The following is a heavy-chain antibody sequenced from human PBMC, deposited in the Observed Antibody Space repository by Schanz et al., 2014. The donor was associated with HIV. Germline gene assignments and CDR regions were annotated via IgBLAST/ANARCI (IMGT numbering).Heavy chain of an antibody. J-gene: IGHJ3*01. Sequence: EEHLLESGGDLIQPGGSLRLSCAASGFTFSIYSMNWVRQAPGKGLEWVSSISSDSSYIFYADSMKGRFTISRDNARNSLYLQIRSLRAEDTAVYYCARGGLGVVAEGNAFDLWGQGTLVTVSS. V-gene: IGHV3-21*01. CDR2: ISSDSSYI. CDR3: ARGGLGVVAEGNAFDL. CDR1: GFTFSIYS. D-gene: IGHD2-15*01.